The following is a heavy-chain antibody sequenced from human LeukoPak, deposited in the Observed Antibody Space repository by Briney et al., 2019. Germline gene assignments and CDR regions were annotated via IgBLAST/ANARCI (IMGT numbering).Heavy chain of an antibody. V-gene: IGHV4-59*01. CDR3: ARSPGYYFDF. D-gene: IGHD3-10*01. CDR2: IYYTGST. CDR1: GGSFSGYY. J-gene: IGHJ4*02. Sequence: PSETLSLTCAVYGGSFSGYYWSWIRQPPGKGLEWIAYIYYTGSTNYNPSLKSRVTISVDTSKNQCSLRLSSVTAADTAVYYCARSPGYYFDFWGQGTLVTVSS.